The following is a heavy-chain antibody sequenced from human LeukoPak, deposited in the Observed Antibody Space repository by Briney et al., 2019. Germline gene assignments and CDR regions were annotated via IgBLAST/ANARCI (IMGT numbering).Heavy chain of an antibody. CDR3: ARALGYCGGDCYGDYYYYGMDV. CDR1: GGSISSSNW. J-gene: IGHJ6*02. V-gene: IGHV4-4*02. CDR2: IYHSGST. D-gene: IGHD2-21*02. Sequence: PSGTLSLTCAVSGGSISSSNWWSWVRQPPGKGLEWIGEIYHSGSTNYNPSLKSRVTISVDKSKNQFSLKLSSVTAADTAVYYCARALGYCGGDCYGDYYYYGMDVWGQGTTVTVSS.